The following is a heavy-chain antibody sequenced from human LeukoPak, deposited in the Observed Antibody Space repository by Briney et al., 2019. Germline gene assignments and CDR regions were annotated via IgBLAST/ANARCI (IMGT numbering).Heavy chain of an antibody. D-gene: IGHD6-19*01. CDR2: MNPNSGNT. Sequence: SVSVSSKASGGTLSIYDISWVRQAPGQGLEWMGWMNPNSGNTGYAQKFQGRVTITRNTSISTAYMELSSLRSEDTAVYYCARGLVYSSGLDYWGQGTQVTVSS. CDR1: GGTLSIYD. V-gene: IGHV1-8*03. J-gene: IGHJ4*02. CDR3: ARGLVYSSGLDY.